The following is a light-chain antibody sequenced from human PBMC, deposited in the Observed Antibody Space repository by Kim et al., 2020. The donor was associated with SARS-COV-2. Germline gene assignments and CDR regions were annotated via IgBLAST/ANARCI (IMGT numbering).Light chain of an antibody. J-gene: IGKJ2*01. CDR3: QDYYSTTGR. Sequence: DIVMTQSPDSLAVSLGESATINCKSSQSVLYSSNNKNYLAWYQQKPGQPPKLLIYWASTRESGVPDRFSGSGSETDFTLTISSLQAEDVAVYYGQDYYSTTGRFVQGTQLEI. CDR2: WAS. CDR1: QSVLYSSNNKNY. V-gene: IGKV4-1*01.